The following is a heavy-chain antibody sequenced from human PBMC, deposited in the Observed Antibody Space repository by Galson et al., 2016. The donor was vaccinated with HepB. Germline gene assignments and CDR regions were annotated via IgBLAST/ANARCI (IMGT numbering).Heavy chain of an antibody. Sequence: SLRLSCAASGFTFSNYAMTWVRQAPGKGPEWVSAISSRGITTYYADSVKGRFTVSRDNSKNTLFLQLNSLRAEDTAVYFCAKDFGSSGYYQLFEYWGQGTLVTVSS. D-gene: IGHD3-22*01. CDR1: GFTFSNYA. J-gene: IGHJ4*02. CDR3: AKDFGSSGYYQLFEY. V-gene: IGHV3-23*01. CDR2: ISSRGITT.